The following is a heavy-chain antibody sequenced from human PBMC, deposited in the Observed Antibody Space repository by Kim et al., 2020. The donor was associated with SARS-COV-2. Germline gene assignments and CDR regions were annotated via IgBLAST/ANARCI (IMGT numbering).Heavy chain of an antibody. D-gene: IGHD3-22*01. CDR3: ANFDKIYYYDSPSDY. Sequence: GGSLRLSCAASGFTFSSYAMSWVRQAPGKGLEWVSAISGSGGSTYYADSVKGRFTISRDNSKNTLYLQMNRLRAEDTDVYYCANFDKIYYYDSPSDYWGQGTLLTV. J-gene: IGHJ4*02. V-gene: IGHV3-23*01. CDR2: ISGSGGST. CDR1: GFTFSSYA.